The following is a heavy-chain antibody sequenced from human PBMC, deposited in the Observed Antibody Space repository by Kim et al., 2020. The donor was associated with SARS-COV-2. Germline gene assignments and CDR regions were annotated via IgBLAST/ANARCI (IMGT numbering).Heavy chain of an antibody. J-gene: IGHJ2*01. CDR3: ARHLYVNTVTFYWYFDL. V-gene: IGHV3-23*01. Sequence: GGSLRLSCVASGFTFGHSAMSWVRRAPGKGLEWVSGIFGSGHGTYYADSAKGRFTISRDNFQSTLYLQMDDLRAEDTAVYYCARHLYVNTVTFYWYFDLWGQGTLVTVSS. D-gene: IGHD3-10*01. CDR2: IFGSGHGT. CDR1: GFTFGHSA.